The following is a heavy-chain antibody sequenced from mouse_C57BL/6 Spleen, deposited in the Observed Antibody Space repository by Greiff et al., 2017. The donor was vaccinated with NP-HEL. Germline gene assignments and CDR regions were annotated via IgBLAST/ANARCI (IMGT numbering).Heavy chain of an antibody. V-gene: IGHV1-18*01. J-gene: IGHJ3*01. D-gene: IGHD2-4*01. Sequence: EVQLQQSGPELVKPGASVKIPCKASGYTFTDYNMDWVKQSHGKSLEWIGDINPNNGGTIYNQKFKGKATLTVYKSSSTDYMQLRSLTSEDTAVYYCARGLREAWFDYWGQGTMVTVSS. CDR2: INPNNGGT. CDR1: GYTFTDYN. CDR3: ARGLREAWFDY.